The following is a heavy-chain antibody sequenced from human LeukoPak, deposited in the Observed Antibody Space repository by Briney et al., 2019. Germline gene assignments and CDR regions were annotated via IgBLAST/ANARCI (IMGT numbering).Heavy chain of an antibody. J-gene: IGHJ5*02. CDR1: GYTFTGYY. CDR2: INPNSGGT. CDR3: ARGSIAVAGLEYNRFDP. Sequence: ASVKVSCKASGYTFTGYYMHWVRQAPGQGLEWMGWINPNSGGTNYAQKFQGRVTMTRDTSISTAYMELSRLRSDDTAVYYCARGSIAVAGLEYNRFDPWGQGTLVTVSS. V-gene: IGHV1-2*02. D-gene: IGHD6-19*01.